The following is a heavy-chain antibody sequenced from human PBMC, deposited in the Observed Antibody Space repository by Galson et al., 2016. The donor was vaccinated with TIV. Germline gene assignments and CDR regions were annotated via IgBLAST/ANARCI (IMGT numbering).Heavy chain of an antibody. CDR3: VRGAYSSSPGPWVNWFDP. CDR1: GFNFGSFD. D-gene: IGHD6-13*01. J-gene: IGHJ5*02. V-gene: IGHV3-13*01. Sequence: SLRLSCAASGFNFGSFDMHWVRQDKGKRLEWVSGIGTLGDTFYPDSVRGRFTISRDNATDSLFLQMNSLITGDTAVYYCVRGAYSSSPGPWVNWFDPWGPGTLVTVSS. CDR2: IGTLGDT.